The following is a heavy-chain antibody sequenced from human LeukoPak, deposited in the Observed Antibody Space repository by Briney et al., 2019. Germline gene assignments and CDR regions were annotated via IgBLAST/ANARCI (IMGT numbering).Heavy chain of an antibody. CDR1: GRSISSYY. V-gene: IGHV4-59*01. J-gene: IGHJ4*02. CDR3: ARAPTRNYYFDY. CDR2: IYYSGST. Sequence: RSSETLSLTCTVSGRSISSYYRSWIRQPPGKGLEWIGYIYYSGSTNYNPSLKSRVTISVDTSKNQFSLKLSSVTAADTAVYYCARAPTRNYYFDYWGQGTLVTVSS.